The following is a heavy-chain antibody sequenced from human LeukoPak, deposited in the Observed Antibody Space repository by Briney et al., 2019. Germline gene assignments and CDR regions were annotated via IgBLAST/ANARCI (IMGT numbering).Heavy chain of an antibody. CDR1: GGSISSSSYY. Sequence: ETLSLTCTVSGGSISSSSYYWGWIRQPPGKGLEWVSVIYSGDNTYYADSVKGRFTISRDISKNTLYLQMNSLRAEDTAVYYCAVVDSSGWYCHDYWGQGTLVTVSS. V-gene: IGHV3-66*01. CDR2: IYSGDNT. J-gene: IGHJ4*02. CDR3: AVVDSSGWYCHDY. D-gene: IGHD6-19*01.